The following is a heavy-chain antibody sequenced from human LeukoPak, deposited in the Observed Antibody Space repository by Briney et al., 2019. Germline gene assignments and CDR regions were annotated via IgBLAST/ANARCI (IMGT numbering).Heavy chain of an antibody. CDR1: GFTVSTNY. Sequence: GGSLRLSCAASGFTVSTNYMSWVRQAPGKGLEWVSVIYSGGSTYYADSVKGRFTISRDISKNTLYLQMNSLRAEDTAVYYCARGSGSYYWFDYWGQGTLVTVSS. D-gene: IGHD1-26*01. CDR2: IYSGGST. V-gene: IGHV3-66*01. CDR3: ARGSGSYYWFDY. J-gene: IGHJ4*02.